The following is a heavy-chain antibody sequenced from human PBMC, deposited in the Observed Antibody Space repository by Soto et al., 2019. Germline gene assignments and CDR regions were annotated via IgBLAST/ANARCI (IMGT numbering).Heavy chain of an antibody. CDR1: GFTFSNAW. CDR2: IKSKTDGGTT. J-gene: IGHJ6*01. CDR3: TTELGGSWLYYYHYGMDV. D-gene: IGHD1-26*01. Sequence: PGGSLRLSCAASGFTFSNAWMNWVRQAPGKGLEWVGRIKSKTDGGTTDYAAPVKGRFTISRDDSTNTLDLQMNSLKTEDTAVYYCTTELGGSWLYYYHYGMDVWGQATTVTVTS. V-gene: IGHV3-15*07.